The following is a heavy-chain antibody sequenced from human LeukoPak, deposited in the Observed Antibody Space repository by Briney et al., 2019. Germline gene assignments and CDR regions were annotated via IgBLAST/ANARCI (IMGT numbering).Heavy chain of an antibody. J-gene: IGHJ4*02. CDR1: GYTFTSYD. V-gene: IGHV1-8*01. CDR3: ARGLTLRRDSSGYYHFDY. Sequence: GASVKVSCKASGYTFTSYDINWVRQATGQGLEWMGWMNPNSGNTGYAQKFQGRVTMTRNTSISTAYMELSSLRSEDTAVYYCARGLTLRRDSSGYYHFDYWGQGTLVTVSS. D-gene: IGHD3-22*01. CDR2: MNPNSGNT.